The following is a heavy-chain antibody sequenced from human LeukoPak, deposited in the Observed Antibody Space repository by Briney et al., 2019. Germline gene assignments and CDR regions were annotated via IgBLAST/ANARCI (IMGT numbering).Heavy chain of an antibody. Sequence: GGSLRLSCAASGFTFSNYAMSWVRQAPGKGLEWVSAISASGGGTYYADPVKGRFTISRDNSKNTLYLQINSLRAEDTAVYYCAKDKPPPYSSGYHFDYWGQGTLVTVSS. J-gene: IGHJ4*02. D-gene: IGHD6-19*01. CDR3: AKDKPPPYSSGYHFDY. CDR1: GFTFSNYA. CDR2: ISASGGGT. V-gene: IGHV3-23*01.